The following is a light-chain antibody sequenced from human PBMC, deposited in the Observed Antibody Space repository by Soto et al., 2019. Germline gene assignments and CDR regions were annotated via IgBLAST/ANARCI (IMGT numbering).Light chain of an antibody. V-gene: IGLV1-44*01. CDR3: AAWDGSLNGPV. CDR2: SNN. CDR1: SSKIGSNT. J-gene: IGLJ1*01. Sequence: QSVLTQPPSASGTPGQRGTISCSGSSSKIGSNTVNWYQQLPGPAPQLLIYSNNQRPSGVPDRFSGSKSGTSASLAISGLQSEDEADYYCAAWDGSLNGPVFGTGTKVTVL.